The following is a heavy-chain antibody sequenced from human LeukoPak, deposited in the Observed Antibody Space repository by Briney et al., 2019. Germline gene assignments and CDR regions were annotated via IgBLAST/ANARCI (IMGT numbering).Heavy chain of an antibody. D-gene: IGHD2-8*01. CDR2: ISWNSGTK. V-gene: IGHV3-9*01. J-gene: IGHJ6*02. CDR1: GFTFDDYA. CDR3: AVLHYYAMDA. Sequence: QPGGSLRLSCAASGFTFDDYAMHWVRQAPGKGLEWVSGISWNSGTKGYADSVKGRFTISRDNAKNSLYLQMNSLRGEDAALYYCAVLHYYAMDAWGQGTTVTVSS.